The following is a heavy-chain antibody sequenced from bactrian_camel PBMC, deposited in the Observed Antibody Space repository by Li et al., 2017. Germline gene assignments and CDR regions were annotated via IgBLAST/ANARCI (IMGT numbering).Heavy chain of an antibody. J-gene: IGHJ6*01. Sequence: QVQLVESGGGLVQPGGSLNLSCAATGKTNVLNCMGWFRQAPGKEREGVAVITRIHGGTEYADSVKGRFIISRDSSKMTWSLQMNNLKPEDTAMYYCAAQRVLYCHGLFSYWGQGTQVTVS. CDR1: GKTNVLNC. CDR3: AAQRVLYCHGLFSY. CDR2: ITRIHGGT. D-gene: IGHD2*01. V-gene: IGHV3S53*01.